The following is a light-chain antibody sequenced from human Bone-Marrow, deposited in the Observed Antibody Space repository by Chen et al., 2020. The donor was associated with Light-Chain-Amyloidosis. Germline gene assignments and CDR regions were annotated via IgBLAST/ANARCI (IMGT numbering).Light chain of an antibody. J-gene: IGKJ3*01. CDR1: QSVSSNY. Sequence: EIVLTQSPGTLSLSPGEGANLSCRASQSVSSNYLAWYQQKPGQAPRLLMYGASSRAAGIPDRFSGSGSGTDFTLTISRLEPEDFAVYYCHQSGSSSFTFGPGTTVDIK. V-gene: IGKV3-20*01. CDR3: HQSGSSSFT. CDR2: GAS.